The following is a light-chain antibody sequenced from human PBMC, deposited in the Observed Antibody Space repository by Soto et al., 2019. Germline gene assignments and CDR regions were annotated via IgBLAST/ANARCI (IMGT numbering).Light chain of an antibody. V-gene: IGLV1-40*01. Sequence: QSVLTQPPSVSEAPGQRVTISCTGSSSNIGAGYDVHWYQQLPGTAPKLLIYGNSNRPSGVPDRFSGSKSGTSASLAITGLQAEDEADYYCQSYDSSLSVYVVFGGGTKVTVL. CDR2: GNS. J-gene: IGLJ2*01. CDR3: QSYDSSLSVYVV. CDR1: SSNIGAGYD.